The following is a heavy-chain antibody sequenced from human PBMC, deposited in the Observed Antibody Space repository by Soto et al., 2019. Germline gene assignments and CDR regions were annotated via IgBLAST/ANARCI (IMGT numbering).Heavy chain of an antibody. CDR2: IYYSGST. J-gene: IGHJ6*02. Sequence: WTWIRQHPGKCLEWIGNIYYSGSTYYNPSLKSRLTISVDTSKTQFSLKLSSVTAADTAVYYCARDPDGDYDYYAMDVWGQGSTVTVSS. CDR3: ARDPDGDYDYYAMDV. D-gene: IGHD4-17*01. V-gene: IGHV4-31*02.